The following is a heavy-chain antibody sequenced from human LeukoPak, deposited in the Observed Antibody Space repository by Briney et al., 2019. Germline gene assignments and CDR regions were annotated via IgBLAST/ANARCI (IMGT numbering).Heavy chain of an antibody. D-gene: IGHD1-26*01. CDR3: ARSPSGSSPPYYFDY. V-gene: IGHV4-4*02. J-gene: IGHJ4*02. Sequence: SETLSLTCAVSGGSISSSNWWSWVRQPPGKGLEWIGEIYHSGSTNYNPSLKSRVTISVDKSKNQLSLKLSSVTAADTAVYYCARSPSGSSPPYYFDYWGQGTLVTVSS. CDR2: IYHSGST. CDR1: GGSISSSNW.